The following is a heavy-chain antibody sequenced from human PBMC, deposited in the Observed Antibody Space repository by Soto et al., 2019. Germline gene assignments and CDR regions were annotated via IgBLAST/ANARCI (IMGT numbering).Heavy chain of an antibody. V-gene: IGHV3-30*18. J-gene: IGHJ6*02. D-gene: IGHD2-15*01. CDR3: AKGYCSGGSCYEPYYYYGMDV. CDR1: GFTFSSYG. CDR2: ISYDGSNK. Sequence: HPGGSLRLSCAASGFTFSSYGMHWVRQAPGKGLEWVAVISYDGSNKYYADSVKGRFTISRDNSKNTLYLQMNSLRAEDTAVYYCAKGYCSGGSCYEPYYYYGMDVWGQGTTVTVSS.